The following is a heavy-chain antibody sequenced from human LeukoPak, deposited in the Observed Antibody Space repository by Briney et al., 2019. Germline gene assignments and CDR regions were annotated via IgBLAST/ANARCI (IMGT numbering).Heavy chain of an antibody. V-gene: IGHV4-38-2*02. D-gene: IGHD2-15*01. Sequence: SETQSLTCTVSGYSISSGYYWGWIRQPPGKGLEWIGSIYHSGSTYYNPSLKSRVTISVDTSKNQFSLKLSSVTAADTAVYYCARVPAYSKGYYSDYWGQGTLVTVSS. J-gene: IGHJ4*02. CDR2: IYHSGST. CDR3: ARVPAYSKGYYSDY. CDR1: GYSISSGYY.